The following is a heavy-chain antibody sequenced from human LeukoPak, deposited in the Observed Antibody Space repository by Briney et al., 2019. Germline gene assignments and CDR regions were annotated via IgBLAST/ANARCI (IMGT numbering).Heavy chain of an antibody. J-gene: IGHJ4*02. CDR3: ARYGDYVYLDY. CDR2: IKTDGSEK. V-gene: IGHV3-7*03. Sequence: GGSLRLSCEASGFTFSSYWMSWVRQAPGKGLEWVANIKTDGSEKYYVDSVKGRFTISRDNAKNSLYLQMNSLRAEDTAVYYCARYGDYVYLDYWGQGTLVTVSS. CDR1: GFTFSSYW. D-gene: IGHD4-17*01.